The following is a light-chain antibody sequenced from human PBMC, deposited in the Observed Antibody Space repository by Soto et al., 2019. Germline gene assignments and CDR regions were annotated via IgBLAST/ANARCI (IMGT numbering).Light chain of an antibody. CDR1: SSDVGVYNY. J-gene: IGLJ1*01. CDR3: SSYTSRSSSTYV. CDR2: DVS. V-gene: IGLV2-14*01. Sequence: QSVLTQPASVSGSPGQSITISCTGTSSDVGVYNYVSWYQQHPGKAPKLMIYDVSNRPSGVSDRFSGSKSGNTASLTISGLQAEDEADYYCSSYTSRSSSTYVFGTGTKLTVL.